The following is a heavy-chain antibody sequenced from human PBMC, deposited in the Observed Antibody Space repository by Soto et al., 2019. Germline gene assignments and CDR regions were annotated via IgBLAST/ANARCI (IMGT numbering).Heavy chain of an antibody. CDR3: ARSNYYGLGNYYYYYMDV. CDR2: INGDGSST. CDR1: GFTSSSYW. V-gene: IGHV3-74*01. D-gene: IGHD3-10*01. Sequence: PGGSLRLSCAASGFTSSSYWMHWVRQSPGKGLVWVSRINGDGSSTNYADSVKGRFSISSDNAKNTLYLQMNSLRVEDTAVYYCARSNYYGLGNYYYYYMDVWGKGTTVTVSS. J-gene: IGHJ6*03.